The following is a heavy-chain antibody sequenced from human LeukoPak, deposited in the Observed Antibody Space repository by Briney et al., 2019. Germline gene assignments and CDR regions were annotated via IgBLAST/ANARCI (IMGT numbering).Heavy chain of an antibody. CDR2: INSDGGGA. CDR3: ARDLHY. CDR1: GFTFSSYW. J-gene: IGHJ4*02. V-gene: IGHV3-74*01. Sequence: GGSLRLSCAASGFTFSSYWMHWVRQTPGKGLVWVSRINSDGGGATYADSVKGRFAISRDNAKNTLFLQMNSLRAEDTAVYYCARDLHYWGQGTLVTVSS.